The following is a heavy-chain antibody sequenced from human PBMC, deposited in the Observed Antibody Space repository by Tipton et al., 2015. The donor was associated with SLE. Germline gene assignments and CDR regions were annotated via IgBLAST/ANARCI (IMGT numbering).Heavy chain of an antibody. D-gene: IGHD3-10*01. CDR1: GGSISSGGYS. CDR3: ARGLSPLYGSGVDY. J-gene: IGHJ4*02. V-gene: IGHV4-30-2*01. CDR2: INHSGST. Sequence: TLSLTCAVSGGSISSGGYSWSWIRQPPGKGLEWIGEINHSGSTNYNPSLKSRVTISVDTSKNQFSLKLSSVTAADTAVYYCARGLSPLYGSGVDYWGQGTLVTVSS.